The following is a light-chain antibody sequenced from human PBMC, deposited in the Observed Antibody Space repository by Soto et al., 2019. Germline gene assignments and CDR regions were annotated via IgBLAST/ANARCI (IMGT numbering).Light chain of an antibody. CDR1: SSDVGSYNL. CDR3: CSYAGSSTDV. J-gene: IGLJ1*01. CDR2: EVD. Sequence: QSALTQPASVSGSPGQSITISCTGTSSDVGSYNLVSWYQQYPGKAPKLMIYEVDKRPSGVSNRFSGSKSGNTASLTISGLQAEDEADYSCCSYAGSSTDVFGSGTKLTVL. V-gene: IGLV2-23*02.